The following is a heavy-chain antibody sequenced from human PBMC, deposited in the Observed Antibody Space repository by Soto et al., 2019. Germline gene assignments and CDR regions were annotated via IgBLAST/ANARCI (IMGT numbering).Heavy chain of an antibody. V-gene: IGHV1-18*01. CDR3: ASDRKRAFDY. J-gene: IGHJ4*02. Sequence: QVQLVQSGAEVKKPGASVKVSCKASGYTFTSYGISWVRQAPGQGLEWMGWISAYNGNTNYAQKLQGRDNMTDDTATSIGYMELRSMRSDDTAVYYCASDRKRAFDYWGQGTLVTVSS. CDR2: ISAYNGNT. CDR1: GYTFTSYG.